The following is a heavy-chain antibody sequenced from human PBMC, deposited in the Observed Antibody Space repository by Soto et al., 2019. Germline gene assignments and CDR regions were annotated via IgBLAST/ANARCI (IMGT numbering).Heavy chain of an antibody. CDR2: INAGNSDT. J-gene: IGHJ4*02. Sequence: AASVKVSCKASGYTFTSYAMHWVRQAPGQRLEWMGWINAGNSDTKYSQKFQGGVTITSDTSASTAYMELSSLRSEDTAVYYCARVFSMVVGAPGYWGQGHLVPVSS. CDR3: ARVFSMVVGAPGY. D-gene: IGHD3-22*01. CDR1: GYTFTSYA. V-gene: IGHV1-3*01.